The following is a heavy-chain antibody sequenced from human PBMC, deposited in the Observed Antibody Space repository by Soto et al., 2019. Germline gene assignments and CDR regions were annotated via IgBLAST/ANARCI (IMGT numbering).Heavy chain of an antibody. D-gene: IGHD3-10*01. CDR3: ANGGEWVCKGFVAFDI. V-gene: IGHV1-69*02. Sequence: SVKVYCKATGGTFSSYTISWVRQAPGQGLEWMGRIIPILGIANYAQKFQGRVTITADKSTSTAYMELSSLRSEDTAVYYFANGGEWVCKGFVAFDIWRQATMVTVAS. CDR1: GGTFSSYT. CDR2: IIPILGIA. J-gene: IGHJ3*02.